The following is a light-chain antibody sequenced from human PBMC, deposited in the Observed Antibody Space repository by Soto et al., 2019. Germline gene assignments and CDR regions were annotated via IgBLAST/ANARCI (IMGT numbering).Light chain of an antibody. V-gene: IGKV1-39*01. CDR1: QSISNY. Sequence: DIQMTQSPSSLSASVGDRVTITCRASQSISNYLNWYQQKPGKAPKLLIYAASSLQSGVPLRFSGSGSGTDSTLTISSLQPEDFATYYCQQSYSTLGTFGQGTKVDIK. CDR2: AAS. J-gene: IGKJ2*01. CDR3: QQSYSTLGT.